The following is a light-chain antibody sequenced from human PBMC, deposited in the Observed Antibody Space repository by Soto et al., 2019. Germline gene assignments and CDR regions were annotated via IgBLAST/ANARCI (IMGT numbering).Light chain of an antibody. CDR1: QSVSSY. CDR3: QQRSYWPLT. J-gene: IGKJ3*01. V-gene: IGKV3-11*01. Sequence: EIVLTQSPATLSLSPGERATLSCRASQSVSSYLAWYQQSPGQAPRLLIFDASNRATGIPARWSGSGSGTDFTLTISSLEPEEFAVYYCQQRSYWPLTCGPGTKVDIK. CDR2: DAS.